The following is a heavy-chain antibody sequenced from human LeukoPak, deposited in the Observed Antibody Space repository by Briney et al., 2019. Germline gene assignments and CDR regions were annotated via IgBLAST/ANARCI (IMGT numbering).Heavy chain of an antibody. J-gene: IGHJ4*02. Sequence: GESLKIYWKGSGYRFYSYWIGWVRQMPGKGLEWMGVIYPGDSDTRYSPSFQGQVSISADNSVSTAYLQWSSLKASDTAIYYCASLLGGSSPYYFDNWARGTLVTVSS. CDR2: IYPGDSDT. D-gene: IGHD3-16*01. CDR1: GYRFYSYW. CDR3: ASLLGGSSPYYFDN. V-gene: IGHV5-51*01.